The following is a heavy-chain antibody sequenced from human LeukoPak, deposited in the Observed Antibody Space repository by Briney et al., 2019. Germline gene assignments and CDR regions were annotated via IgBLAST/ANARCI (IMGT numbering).Heavy chain of an antibody. CDR1: GFTFSSYS. J-gene: IGHJ5*02. V-gene: IGHV4-34*01. D-gene: IGHD2-15*01. CDR3: ARAPRVVVVAAHRYPRGRGWFDP. Sequence: GSLRLSCAASGFTFSSYSMNWVRQAPGKGLEWIGEINHSGSTNYNPSLKSRVTISVDTSKNQFSLKLSSVTAADTAVYYCARAPRVVVVAAHRYPRGRGWFDPWGQGTLVTVSS. CDR2: INHSGST.